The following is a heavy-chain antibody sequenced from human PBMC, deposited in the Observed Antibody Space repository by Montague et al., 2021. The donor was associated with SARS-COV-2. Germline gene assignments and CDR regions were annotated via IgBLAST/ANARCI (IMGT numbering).Heavy chain of an antibody. D-gene: IGHD2-21*01. V-gene: IGHV4-30-4*01. CDR1: GGSISSDDYY. CDR2: IHYSGTT. Sequence: TLSLTCTVSGGSISSDDYYWSWIRQPPGKGLEWTGYIHYSGTTYYNPSLKSRVTISVDTSKNQFSLKLRSVTAADTAVFYCARDHSSWGQGTLVTVSS. J-gene: IGHJ5*02. CDR3: ARDHSS.